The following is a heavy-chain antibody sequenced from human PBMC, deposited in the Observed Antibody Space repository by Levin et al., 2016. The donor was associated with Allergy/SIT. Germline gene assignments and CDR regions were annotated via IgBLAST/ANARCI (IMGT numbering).Heavy chain of an antibody. J-gene: IGHJ4*02. CDR2: INPSDSST. CDR1: GYTFASYY. D-gene: IGHD3-16*01. CDR3: ARSRPPGVLGIDY. Sequence: ASVKVSCKASGYTFASYYLHWVRQAPGQGLDWMGIINPSDSSTIYAPKFQGRITMTSDTSTSTVSLELSSLTSADTAIYFCARSRPPGVLGIDYWGQGTLVTVSS. V-gene: IGHV1-46*01.